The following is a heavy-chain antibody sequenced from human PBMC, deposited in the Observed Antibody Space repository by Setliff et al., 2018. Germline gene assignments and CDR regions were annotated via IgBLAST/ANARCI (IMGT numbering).Heavy chain of an antibody. Sequence: SVKVSCKASSYTFSSYGISWVRQAPGQGLEWMGGTIPMFGTTSYARQFQGRVTIITDESTSTAYMELSSLRSEDTAVYYCARERGDIVTTTSYYYYLDVWAKGPRSPSP. D-gene: IGHD5-12*01. J-gene: IGHJ6*03. V-gene: IGHV1-69*05. CDR1: SYTFSSYG. CDR2: TIPMFGTT. CDR3: ARERGDIVTTTSYYYYLDV.